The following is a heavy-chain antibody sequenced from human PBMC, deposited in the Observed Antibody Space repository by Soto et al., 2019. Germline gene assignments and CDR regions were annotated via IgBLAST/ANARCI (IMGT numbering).Heavy chain of an antibody. CDR3: AKGGWFGEFIYNWFDP. J-gene: IGHJ5*02. CDR1: GFTFSSYG. V-gene: IGHV3-30*18. D-gene: IGHD3-10*01. CDR2: ISYDGSNK. Sequence: QVQLVESGGGVVQPGRSLRLSCAASGFTFSSYGMHWVRQAPGKGLEWVAVISYDGSNKYYADSVKGRFTISRDNSKNTLYLQMNSLRAEDTAVYYCAKGGWFGEFIYNWFDPWGQGTLVTVSS.